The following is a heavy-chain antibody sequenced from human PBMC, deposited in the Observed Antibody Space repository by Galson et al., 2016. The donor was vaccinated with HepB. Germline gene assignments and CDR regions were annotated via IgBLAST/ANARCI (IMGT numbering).Heavy chain of an antibody. CDR3: ARGGFSGSYFPS. V-gene: IGHV1-69*06. Sequence: SVKVSCKASGGTLSSSSISWVRQAPGQGLEWMGDIVPISGTTNYAQKFQGRVTFNADTSANIAYMDLGSLRSDDTAVYFCARGGFSGSYFPSWGQGTLITVSS. CDR2: IVPISGTT. D-gene: IGHD1-26*01. CDR1: GGTLSSSS. J-gene: IGHJ4*02.